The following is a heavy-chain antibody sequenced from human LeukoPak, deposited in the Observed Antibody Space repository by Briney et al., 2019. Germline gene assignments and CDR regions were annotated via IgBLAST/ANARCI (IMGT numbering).Heavy chain of an antibody. CDR2: LSSGGGTT. V-gene: IGHV3-23*01. CDR1: GCTFSTYA. Sequence: GGSLRLSCAASGCTFSTYAMSWLRQAPGKGLGWVSVLSSGGGTTYYADSVKGRFTISRANSKNTLYLQMNSLRVEDTAVYYCAKGQSMVRGVFDYWGQGTLVTVSS. J-gene: IGHJ4*02. D-gene: IGHD3-10*01. CDR3: AKGQSMVRGVFDY.